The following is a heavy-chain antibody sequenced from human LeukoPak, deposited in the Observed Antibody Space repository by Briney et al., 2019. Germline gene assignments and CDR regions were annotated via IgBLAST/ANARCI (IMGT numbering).Heavy chain of an antibody. CDR2: INSDGSST. CDR3: ARVNIYDDFDY. J-gene: IGHJ4*02. D-gene: IGHD2-21*01. V-gene: IGHV3-74*01. CDR1: GFTFSSYW. Sequence: GGSLRLSCVASGFTFSSYWMHWVRQAPGKGLVWVSRINSDGSSTSYADSVKGRFTISRDNAKNTLYLQMNSLRAEDTAVYYCARVNIYDDFDYWGQGTLVTVSS.